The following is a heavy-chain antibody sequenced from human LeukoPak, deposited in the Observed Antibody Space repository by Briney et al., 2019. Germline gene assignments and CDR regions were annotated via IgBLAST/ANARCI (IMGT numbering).Heavy chain of an antibody. CDR3: ARDPLYSSNWYVVPDY. Sequence: ASVKVSCKASGGTFSSYAISWVRQAPGQGLEWMGGIIPIFGTANYAQKFQGRVTITADKSTSTAYMELSSLRSEDTAVYYCARDPLYSSNWYVVPDYWGQGTLVTVSS. D-gene: IGHD6-13*01. CDR1: GGTFSSYA. CDR2: IIPIFGTA. J-gene: IGHJ4*02. V-gene: IGHV1-69*06.